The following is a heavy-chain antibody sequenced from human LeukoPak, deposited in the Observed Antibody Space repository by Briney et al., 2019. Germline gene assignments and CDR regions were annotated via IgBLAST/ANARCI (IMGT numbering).Heavy chain of an antibody. CDR2: LYHLRST. Sequence: WDTLSLTCSVSGDANSRGHDLAWLRQTPGTGLEWLGRLYHLRSTYYNPSLKSRVTISVDTAKNQFSLKLSSVTAADTAVYYWARGSVVTLYFDNWWEEAMVIVFS. CDR1: GDANSRGHD. J-gene: IGHJ3*02. CDR3: ARGSVVTLYFDN. D-gene: IGHD4-23*01. V-gene: IGHV4-38-2*02.